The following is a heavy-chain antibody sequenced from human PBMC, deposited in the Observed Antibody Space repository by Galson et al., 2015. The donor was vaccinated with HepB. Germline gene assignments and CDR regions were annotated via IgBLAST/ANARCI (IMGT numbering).Heavy chain of an antibody. J-gene: IGHJ3*02. CDR3: ARDFTEYYDILTGYTGAFDI. D-gene: IGHD3-9*01. CDR2: ISAGGDTA. Sequence: SWVRQAPGKGLEWVSGISAGGDTAYYADPVKGRFTISRDNSKNTLYLQMNSLRAEDTAVYYCARDFTEYYDILTGYTGAFDIWGQGTMVTVSS. V-gene: IGHV3-23*01.